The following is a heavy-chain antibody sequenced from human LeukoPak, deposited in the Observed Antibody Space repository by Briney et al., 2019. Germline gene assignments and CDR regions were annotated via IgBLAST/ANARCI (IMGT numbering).Heavy chain of an antibody. CDR3: AKDRSDYVWGSYRAFDY. CDR2: ISSSSSYI. Sequence: GGSLRLSCAASGFTFSSYSMNWVRQAPGKGLEWVSSISSSSSYIYYADSVKGRFTISRDNAKNSLYLQMNSLRAEDTAVYYCAKDRSDYVWGSYRAFDYWGQGTLVTVSS. D-gene: IGHD3-16*02. J-gene: IGHJ4*02. CDR1: GFTFSSYS. V-gene: IGHV3-21*04.